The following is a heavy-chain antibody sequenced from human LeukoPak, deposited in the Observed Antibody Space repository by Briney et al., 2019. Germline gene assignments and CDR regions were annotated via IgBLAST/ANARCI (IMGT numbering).Heavy chain of an antibody. CDR3: ARDRGNPGKWELLAQPYYYYYMDV. D-gene: IGHD1-26*01. V-gene: IGHV3-48*01. CDR2: ISSSSSTI. J-gene: IGHJ6*03. Sequence: GGSLRLSCAASGFTFSSYSMNWVRQAPGKGLEWVSYISSSSSTIYYADSVKGRFTISRDNAKNSLYLQMNSLRAEDTAVYYCARDRGNPGKWELLAQPYYYYYMDVWGKGTTVTVSS. CDR1: GFTFSSYS.